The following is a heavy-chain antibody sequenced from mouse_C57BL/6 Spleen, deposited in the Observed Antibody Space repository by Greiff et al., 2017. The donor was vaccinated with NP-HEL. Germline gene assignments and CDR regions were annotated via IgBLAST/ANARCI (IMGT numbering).Heavy chain of an antibody. CDR2: ISSGSSTI. V-gene: IGHV5-17*01. CDR3: ARSLSYYDYDGWFAY. CDR1: GFTFSDYG. D-gene: IGHD2-4*01. J-gene: IGHJ3*01. Sequence: EMQLVESGGGLVKPGGSLKLSCAASGFTFSDYGMHWVRQAPEKGLEWVAYISSGSSTIYYADTVKGRFTISRDNAKNTLFLQMTSLRSEDTAMYYCARSLSYYDYDGWFAYWGQGTLVTVSA.